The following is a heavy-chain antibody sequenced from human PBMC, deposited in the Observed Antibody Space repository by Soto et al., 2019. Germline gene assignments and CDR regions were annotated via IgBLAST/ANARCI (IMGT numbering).Heavy chain of an antibody. J-gene: IGHJ5*02. CDR2: IDHSGYT. CDR1: GGSFRGYY. V-gene: IGHV4-34*01. CDR3: ARVRDWFDP. Sequence: ASETLSLTCAVYGGSFRGYYWNWIRQPPGKGLEWIGEIDHSGYTNYNPSLKSRVTISVDTSKNQFSLRLTSVTAADTAVYYCARVRDWFDPWGQGTLVTVSS. D-gene: IGHD3-3*01.